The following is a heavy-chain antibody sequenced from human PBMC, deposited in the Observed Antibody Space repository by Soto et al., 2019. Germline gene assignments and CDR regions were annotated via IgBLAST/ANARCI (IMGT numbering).Heavy chain of an antibody. Sequence: GGSLRLSCAASGFTFSSYSMNWVRQAPGKGLEWVSSISSSSSYIYYADSVKGRFTISRDNAKNSLYLQMNSLRAEDTAVYYCARYVRPTSMVRGALSWFDPWGQGTLVTVSS. CDR3: ARYVRPTSMVRGALSWFDP. CDR1: GFTFSSYS. V-gene: IGHV3-21*01. D-gene: IGHD3-10*01. J-gene: IGHJ5*02. CDR2: ISSSSSYI.